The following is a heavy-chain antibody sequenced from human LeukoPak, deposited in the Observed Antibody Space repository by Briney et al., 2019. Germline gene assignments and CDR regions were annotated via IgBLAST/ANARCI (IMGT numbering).Heavy chain of an antibody. CDR2: IDFTGST. D-gene: IGHD3-3*01. CDR3: ARVQYRGYDFWSGYSGLDY. J-gene: IGHJ4*02. Sequence: SETLSLTCTDSGGSISSYYWSRIRQPPGKGLEWIGYIDFTGSTNYNPSLKSRVTISVDTSKNQFSLKLSSVTAADTAVYYCARVQYRGYDFWSGYSGLDYWGQGTLVIVSS. V-gene: IGHV4-59*12. CDR1: GGSISSYY.